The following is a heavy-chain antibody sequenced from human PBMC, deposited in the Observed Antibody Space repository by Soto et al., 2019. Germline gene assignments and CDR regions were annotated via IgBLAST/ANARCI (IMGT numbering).Heavy chain of an antibody. D-gene: IGHD2-15*01. Sequence: GESLKISCAASGFTFSTYWMHWVRQAPGKGLVWVSRINRDGMTTTYTDSVKGRFTISRDNAKNTLYLQMNSLRAEDTAVYYCARGTSVAAATNRLFDYWGQGTLVTVSS. CDR2: INRDGMTT. CDR1: GFTFSTYW. V-gene: IGHV3-74*01. CDR3: ARGTSVAAATNRLFDY. J-gene: IGHJ4*02.